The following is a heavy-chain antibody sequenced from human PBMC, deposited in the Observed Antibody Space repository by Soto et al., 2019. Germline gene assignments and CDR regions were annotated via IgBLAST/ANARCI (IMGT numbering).Heavy chain of an antibody. D-gene: IGHD6-13*01. V-gene: IGHV1-46*03. CDR3: ARAPGAAGLDY. J-gene: IGHJ4*02. CDR2: INPSGGST. Sequence: ASVKVSCKASGYTFTSYYMHWVRQAPGQGLEWMGIINPSGGSTGYAQKFQGRVTMTRDTSTSTVYMELSSLTSEDTAVYYCARAPGAAGLDYWGPGTLVTVSS. CDR1: GYTFTSYY.